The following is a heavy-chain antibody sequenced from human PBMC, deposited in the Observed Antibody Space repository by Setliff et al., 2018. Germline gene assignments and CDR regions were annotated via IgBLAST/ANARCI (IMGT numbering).Heavy chain of an antibody. V-gene: IGHV3-30*04. CDR2: ISYDGSNK. CDR3: ARDRLRSDSPWGYFDY. Sequence: LRLSCAASGFTFSSYAMHWVRQAPGKGLEWVAVISYDGSNKYYADSVKGRFTISRDNSKNTLYLQMNSLRAEDTAVYYCARDRLRSDSPWGYFDYWGQGTLVTVAS. J-gene: IGHJ4*02. D-gene: IGHD3-16*01. CDR1: GFTFSSYA.